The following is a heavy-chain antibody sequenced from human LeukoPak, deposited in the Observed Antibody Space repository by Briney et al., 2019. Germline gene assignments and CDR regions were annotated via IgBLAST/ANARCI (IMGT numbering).Heavy chain of an antibody. D-gene: IGHD7-27*01. CDR3: ARFNWGSITY. CDR1: GGSISSGGYY. CDR2: IYYSGST. Sequence: SETLSLTCTVSGGSISSGGYYWSWIRQHPGKGLEWIGYIYYSGSTYYNPSLKSRVTTSADTSKNQFSLKLSSVTAADTAVYYCARFNWGSITYWGQGTLVTVSS. J-gene: IGHJ4*02. V-gene: IGHV4-31*03.